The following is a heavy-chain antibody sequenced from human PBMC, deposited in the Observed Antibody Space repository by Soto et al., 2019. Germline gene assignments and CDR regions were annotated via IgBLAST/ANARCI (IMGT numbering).Heavy chain of an antibody. V-gene: IGHV3-7*03. CDR2: IKQDGSEE. D-gene: IGHD3-22*01. J-gene: IGHJ4*02. CDR3: ESRSSDRIYYGVFDY. CDR1: GFTCSTHW. Sequence: GGCMSRSGMASGFTCSTHWMTWVRQAPGKPLESVANIKQDGSEEYYVDSVKGRFTISRDNAKNSLFLQMNSLRAEDTAVYYCESRSSDRIYYGVFDYWGQGTLFPVSP.